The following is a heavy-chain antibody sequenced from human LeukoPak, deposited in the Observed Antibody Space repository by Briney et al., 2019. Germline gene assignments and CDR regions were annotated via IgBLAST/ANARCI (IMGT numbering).Heavy chain of an antibody. CDR2: INPSGGST. V-gene: IGHV1-46*01. J-gene: IGHJ6*02. D-gene: IGHD1-26*01. CDR1: GYTFTSYY. CDR3: ARDKWELRGGGDYYYGMDV. Sequence: ASVKVSCKASGYTFTSYYMHWVRQAPGQGLEWMGIINPSGGSTSYAQKFQGRVTMTRDTPTSTVYMELSSLRSEDTAVYYCARDKWELRGGGDYYYGMDVWGQGTTVTVSS.